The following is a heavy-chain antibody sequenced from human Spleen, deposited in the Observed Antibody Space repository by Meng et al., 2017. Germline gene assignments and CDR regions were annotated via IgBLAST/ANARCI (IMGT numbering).Heavy chain of an antibody. Sequence: GESLKISCAGSAPTFNSDAMHWVRQAPGKGLEWVAVIWYDGSNKYYADSVKGRFTISRDNSKNTLYLQMNSLRAEDTAVYYCARALYSPNWFDPWGQGTLVTVSS. CDR1: APTFNSDA. V-gene: IGHV3-33*08. CDR3: ARALYSPNWFDP. J-gene: IGHJ5*02. CDR2: IWYDGSNK. D-gene: IGHD2-21*01.